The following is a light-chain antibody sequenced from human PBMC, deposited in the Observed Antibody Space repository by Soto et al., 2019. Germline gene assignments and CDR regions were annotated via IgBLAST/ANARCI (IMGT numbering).Light chain of an antibody. CDR2: DVD. V-gene: IGLV2-11*01. CDR3: CSYADTYVE. J-gene: IGLJ2*01. CDR1: SSYVGAYNY. Sequence: QSVLTQPRSVSGSPGQSVAISCTGTSSYVGAYNYVSWYQQHPGKAPKLMIYDVDKRPSGVPDRFSGSKSGNTASLTISGLQAEDEAEYYCCSYADTYVELGGGTKLTVL.